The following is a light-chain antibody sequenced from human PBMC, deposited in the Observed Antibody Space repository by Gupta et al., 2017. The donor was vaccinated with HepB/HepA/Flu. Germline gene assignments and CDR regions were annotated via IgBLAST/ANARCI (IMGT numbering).Light chain of an antibody. CDR1: QSVLYSANNKNY. CDR2: WAS. Sequence: DIVMTQSPDSLAVSLGERATINCKSSQSVLYSANNKNYLAWYQQKPGQPPKLLIYWASTREAGVPDRFSGSGSGTDFTLTISSRQAEDVAVYYCQEYDSSPSRTFGQGTKLEIK. CDR3: QEYDSSPSRT. V-gene: IGKV4-1*01. J-gene: IGKJ2*02.